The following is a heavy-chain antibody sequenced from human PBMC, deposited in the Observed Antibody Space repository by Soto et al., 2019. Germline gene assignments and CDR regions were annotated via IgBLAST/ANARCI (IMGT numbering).Heavy chain of an antibody. CDR1: GYTFTSYG. J-gene: IGHJ4*02. D-gene: IGHD1-1*01. CDR2: ISAHNGNT. V-gene: IGHV1-18*01. Sequence: QVHLVHSGAEVKKPGASVKVSCKASGYTFTSYGITWVRQAPGQGLEWMGWISAHNGNTDYAQKLQGRVIVTRDTSTSTAYMELRSLRSDDTAVYYSARGRYGDYWGQGALVTVSS. CDR3: ARGRYGDY.